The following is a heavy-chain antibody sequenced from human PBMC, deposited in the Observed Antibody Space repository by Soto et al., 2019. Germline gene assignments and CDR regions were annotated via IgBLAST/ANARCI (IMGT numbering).Heavy chain of an antibody. V-gene: IGHV1-69*01. CDR3: ARGGSGYTWFNEF. Sequence: QEQLVQSGAEVKKPGSSVKVSCKASGGLFSSYPISWVRKVPGQGIEWMGGIIPVFQTAYYTQRFQGRVTITADESTNTAYIEMSSLRSADTAIDYCARGGSGYTWFNEFGGKGTLVTVSS. CDR2: IIPVFQTA. CDR1: GGLFSSYP. J-gene: IGHJ4*02. D-gene: IGHD3-22*01.